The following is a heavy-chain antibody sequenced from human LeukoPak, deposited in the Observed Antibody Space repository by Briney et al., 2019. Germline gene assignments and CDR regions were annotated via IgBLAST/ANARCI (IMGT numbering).Heavy chain of an antibody. CDR1: GFTFSRYA. Sequence: GGSLRLSCVASGFTFSRYAMDWVRQAPGKGLEWLSYVSTDSTYTNYADSVKGRFTISRDNAKSSLYLQLNSLTAEDTAVYYCTREDNWYFDLWGRGTLVTVSS. V-gene: IGHV3-21*05. CDR2: VSTDSTYT. J-gene: IGHJ2*01. CDR3: TREDNWYFDL.